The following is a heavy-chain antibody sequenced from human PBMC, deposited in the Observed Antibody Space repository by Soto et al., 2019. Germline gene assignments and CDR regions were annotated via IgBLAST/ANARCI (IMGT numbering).Heavy chain of an antibody. CDR3: AKDYCSSTSCSLSSIAADY. CDR2: ISGSGGST. CDR1: GFTFSSYA. D-gene: IGHD2-2*01. V-gene: IGHV3-23*01. Sequence: GGSLRLSCAASGFTFSSYAMSWVRQAPGKGLEWVSAISGSGGSTYYADSVKGRFTISRDNSKNTLYLQMNSLRAEDTAVYYCAKDYCSSTSCSLSSIAADYWGQGTLVTVSS. J-gene: IGHJ4*02.